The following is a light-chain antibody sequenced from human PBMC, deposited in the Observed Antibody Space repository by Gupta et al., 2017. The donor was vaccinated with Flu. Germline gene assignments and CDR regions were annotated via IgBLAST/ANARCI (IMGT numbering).Light chain of an antibody. CDR3: HQSSRLPQT. V-gene: IGKV6-21*01. CDR1: QSISSS. J-gene: IGKJ1*01. CDR2: YSS. Sequence: EIVPTQSPDFQSVTPKEKVTITCRASQSISSSLHWYQQKPDQSPKLLIKYSSQSFSVVPSRFSGSGSGTDSTLTINILEAEDAATYYCHQSSRLPQTFGQGTKVEIK.